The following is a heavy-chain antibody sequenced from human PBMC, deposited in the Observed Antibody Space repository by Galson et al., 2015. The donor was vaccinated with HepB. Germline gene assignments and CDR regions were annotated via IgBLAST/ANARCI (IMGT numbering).Heavy chain of an antibody. CDR2: ISSSTTYT. CDR1: GFTFSDYY. V-gene: IGHV3-11*06. Sequence: SLRLSCAASGFTFSDYYMSWIRQAPGKGLEWLSYISSSTTYTNYADSVKGRFTISRDNAKNSLFLQINSLRAEDTAVYYCARVADADYGAHSHFDYWGQGTLVTVSS. D-gene: IGHD4-17*01. CDR3: ARVADADYGAHSHFDY. J-gene: IGHJ4*02.